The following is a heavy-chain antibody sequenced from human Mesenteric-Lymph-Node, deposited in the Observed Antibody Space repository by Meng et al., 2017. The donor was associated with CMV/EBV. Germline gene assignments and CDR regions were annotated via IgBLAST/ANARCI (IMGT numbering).Heavy chain of an antibody. Sequence: GESLKISCAASGFTFSYYYMSWMRQAPGKGLEWVSYITSGTDTYYADSVKGRFTLSRDNAKNTLYLQMNSLRADDTAVYYCARSSYTSTWTPYSYYDMDVWGQGTTVTVSS. V-gene: IGHV3-11*04. J-gene: IGHJ6*02. D-gene: IGHD6-13*01. CDR1: GFTFSYYY. CDR3: ARSSYTSTWTPYSYYDMDV. CDR2: ITSGTDT.